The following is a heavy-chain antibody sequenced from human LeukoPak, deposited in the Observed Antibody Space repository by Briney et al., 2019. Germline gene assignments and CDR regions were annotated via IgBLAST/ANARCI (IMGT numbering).Heavy chain of an antibody. J-gene: IGHJ3*02. CDR2: INPDSGDT. Sequence: GASVKVSCKASGYPFIGYYMHWVRQAPGQGLDWMGWINPDSGDTNYAQKFQGRVTVTRDTSISTAYMELSRLRSDDTAVYFCAKVRAGAVAYDIWGQGTVVTVSS. D-gene: IGHD6-13*01. V-gene: IGHV1-2*02. CDR1: GYPFIGYY. CDR3: AKVRAGAVAYDI.